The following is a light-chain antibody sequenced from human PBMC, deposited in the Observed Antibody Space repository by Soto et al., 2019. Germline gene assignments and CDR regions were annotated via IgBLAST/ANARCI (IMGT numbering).Light chain of an antibody. Sequence: QSVLTQPPSVSGAPGQRITISCTGSSSNIGADYDVHWYQHLPGRAPKLLIFGNSNRPSGVPDRFSGSKSGTSASLAITGLQAEDEADYYCAAWDDSLNGVVFGGGTKVTVL. CDR1: SSNIGADYD. J-gene: IGLJ2*01. CDR2: GNS. V-gene: IGLV1-40*01. CDR3: AAWDDSLNGVV.